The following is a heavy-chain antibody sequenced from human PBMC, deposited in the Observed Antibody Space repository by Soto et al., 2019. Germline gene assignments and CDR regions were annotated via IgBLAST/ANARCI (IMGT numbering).Heavy chain of an antibody. D-gene: IGHD2-15*01. CDR2: ITDSGRNT. J-gene: IGHJ2*01. V-gene: IGHV3-23*01. CDR1: GFTFSSYA. CDR3: AKSGYCSAGTCYMDWYFDL. Sequence: EVQLLESGGGFVQPGGSLRLSCAASGFTFSSYAINWVRQAPGKGLEWVSAITDSGRNTYYAASVKGRFTISRDNSKNTLFLQMNSLRAEDTAVYYCAKSGYCSAGTCYMDWYFDLWGRGALLTVSS.